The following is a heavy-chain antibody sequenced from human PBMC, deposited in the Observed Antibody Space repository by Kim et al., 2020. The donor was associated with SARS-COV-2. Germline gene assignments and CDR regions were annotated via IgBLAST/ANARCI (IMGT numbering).Heavy chain of an antibody. D-gene: IGHD5-12*01. CDR1: GFTFSNAW. Sequence: GGSLRLSCAASGFTFSNAWMSWVRQAPGKGLEWVGRIKSKTDGGTTDYAAPVKGRFTISRDDSKNTLYLQMNSLKTEDTAVYYCTTGPGTTRLLGNRYRSFDYWGQGTLVTVSS. V-gene: IGHV3-15*01. CDR2: IKSKTDGGTT. CDR3: TTGPGTTRLLGNRYRSFDY. J-gene: IGHJ4*02.